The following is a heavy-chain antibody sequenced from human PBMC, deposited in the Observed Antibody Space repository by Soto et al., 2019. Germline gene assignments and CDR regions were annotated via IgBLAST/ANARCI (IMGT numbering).Heavy chain of an antibody. CDR2: IYYSGST. CDR1: GGSISSGDYY. CDR3: AREGDGKISDGGWFDP. V-gene: IGHV4-30-4*01. J-gene: IGHJ5*02. Sequence: QVQLQESGPGLVKPSQTLSLTCTVSGGSISSGDYYWSWIRQPPGKGLEWIGYIYYSGSTYYNPSLKSRVTISVDTSKDQFALKLSSVTAADTAVYYCAREGDGKISDGGWFDPWGQGTLVTVSS. D-gene: IGHD3-16*01.